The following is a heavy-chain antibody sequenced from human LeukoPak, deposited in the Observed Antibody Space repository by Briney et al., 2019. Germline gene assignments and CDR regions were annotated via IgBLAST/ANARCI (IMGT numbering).Heavy chain of an antibody. CDR1: RGSMSGYNFY. J-gene: IGHJ4*02. CDR2: IYYTGTA. D-gene: IGHD3-3*01. Sequence: SQTLSLTCTVSRGSMSGYNFYWGWIRQPPGKGLEFIGSIYYTGTAYYNPSLKTRVSISVDTSKGQFSLKLSSVTAADTAVYYCARDPPQYSYDFWSGYYMLGSLKYFDYWGQGTLVTVSS. V-gene: IGHV4-39*07. CDR3: ARDPPQYSYDFWSGYYMLGSLKYFDY.